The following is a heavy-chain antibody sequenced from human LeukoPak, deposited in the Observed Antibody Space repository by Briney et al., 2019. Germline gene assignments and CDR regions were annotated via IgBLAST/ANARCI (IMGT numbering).Heavy chain of an antibody. CDR3: ARLHSSGWYGWSEEREYCYYGMDV. V-gene: IGHV4-30-2*01. D-gene: IGHD6-19*01. CDR1: GGSISSGGYS. Sequence: SETLSLTCAVSGGSISSGGYSWSWIRQPPGKGLEWIGYVYHSGSTNSNPSLRSRVTISADTSKNQFSLKLSSVTVADTAVYYCARLHSSGWYGWSEEREYCYYGMDVWGQGTTVTVSS. J-gene: IGHJ6*02. CDR2: VYHSGST.